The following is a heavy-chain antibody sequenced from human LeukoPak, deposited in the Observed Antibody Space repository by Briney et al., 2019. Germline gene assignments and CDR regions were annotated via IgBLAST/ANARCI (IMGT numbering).Heavy chain of an antibody. Sequence: PSQTLSLTCTVSGGSISSGDYYWGWSRQPPGRGLEWIGYIYYSGSTYYNPSLKSRFTISVDTSKNQFSLKLSSVTAADTAVYYCAREFYGSGGWFDPWGQGTLVTVSS. D-gene: IGHD3-10*01. V-gene: IGHV4-30-4*01. CDR2: IYYSGST. CDR1: GGSISSGDYY. CDR3: AREFYGSGGWFDP. J-gene: IGHJ5*02.